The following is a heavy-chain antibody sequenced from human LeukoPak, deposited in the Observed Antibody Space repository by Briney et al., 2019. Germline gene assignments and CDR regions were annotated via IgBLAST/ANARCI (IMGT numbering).Heavy chain of an antibody. CDR2: INPNSGGT. D-gene: IGHD3-3*01. J-gene: IGHJ4*02. CDR1: GYTFTGYY. V-gene: IGHV1-2*02. Sequence: ASVKVSCKASGYTFTGYYIHWVRQAPGQGLEWIGWINPNSGGTSYAQKFQGRVTMTRDTSISTVYMELNRPRSDDTAVFYCARGSGGPPQVLDYWGQGTLVTVSS. CDR3: ARGSGGPPQVLDY.